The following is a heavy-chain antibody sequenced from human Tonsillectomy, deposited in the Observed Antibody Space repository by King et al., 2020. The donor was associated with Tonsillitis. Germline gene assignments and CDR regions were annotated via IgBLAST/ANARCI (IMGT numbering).Heavy chain of an antibody. CDR3: AHRPQVVPPYYFDY. V-gene: IGHV2-5*01. CDR2: IYGNDEK. D-gene: IGHD2-21*01. Sequence: TLKESGPTLVNPTQTLTLTCTFSGFSLFTSEVVVAWIRQPPREALEWLASIYGNDEKRYSPSLETRLPMPKDTSKNQVVLIMTNMDPVDTATYYCAHRPQVVPPYYFDYWGQGTLVTVSS. J-gene: IGHJ4*02. CDR1: GFSLFTSEVV.